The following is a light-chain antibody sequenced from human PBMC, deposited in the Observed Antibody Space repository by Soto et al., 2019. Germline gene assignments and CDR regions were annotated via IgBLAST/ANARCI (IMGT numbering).Light chain of an antibody. Sequence: QSALTQPASVSGSPGQSITISCTGTSGDVGAYNFVSWYQQHPGKAPKLIIYHVSDRPSGFSPRFSGSKSGNSASLTISGLHAEDEADYYCSSYAGSDTLVFGTGTKLTVL. CDR1: SGDVGAYNF. CDR3: SSYAGSDTLV. J-gene: IGLJ1*01. V-gene: IGLV2-14*03. CDR2: HVS.